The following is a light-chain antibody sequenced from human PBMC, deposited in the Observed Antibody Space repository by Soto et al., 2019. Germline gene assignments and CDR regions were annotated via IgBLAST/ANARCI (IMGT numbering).Light chain of an antibody. CDR1: QSVSSNK. V-gene: IGKV3-20*01. Sequence: EIVLTQSPGTLSLSPGERATLSCRASQSVSSNKLAWYLQKPGQAPRLLIYGASGRATGIPDRFSGSGSGTDFTLTISRLEPEDFAVYYCQVFDGSLWTFGQGTKVEIK. J-gene: IGKJ1*01. CDR3: QVFDGSLWT. CDR2: GAS.